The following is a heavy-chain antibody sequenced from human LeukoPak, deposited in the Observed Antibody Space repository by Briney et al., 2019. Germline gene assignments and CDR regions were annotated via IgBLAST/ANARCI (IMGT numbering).Heavy chain of an antibody. Sequence: GGSLRLSCAASGFTFGSYWMSWVRQAPGKGLEWVANIKQDGSEKYYVDSVKGRFTISRDNAKNTLYLQMNSLRAEDTAVYYCARVPSNFWSGSYYFDYWGQGTLVTVSS. D-gene: IGHD3-3*01. J-gene: IGHJ4*02. V-gene: IGHV3-7*01. CDR2: IKQDGSEK. CDR1: GFTFGSYW. CDR3: ARVPSNFWSGSYYFDY.